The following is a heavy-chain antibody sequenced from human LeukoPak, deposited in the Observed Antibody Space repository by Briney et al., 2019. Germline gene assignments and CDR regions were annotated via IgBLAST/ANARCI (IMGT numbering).Heavy chain of an antibody. CDR1: GGSISSSSYY. CDR2: MYYSGSS. CDR3: ARVRDGYNDAYDI. J-gene: IGHJ3*02. V-gene: IGHV4-39*01. D-gene: IGHD5-24*01. Sequence: PSETLSLTCNVSGGSISSSSYYWGWIRQPPGKGLEWIGSMYYSGSSYYNPSLKSRVTITVDTSKNQFSLKLSSVTAADTAVYYCARVRDGYNDAYDIWGQGTMVTVTS.